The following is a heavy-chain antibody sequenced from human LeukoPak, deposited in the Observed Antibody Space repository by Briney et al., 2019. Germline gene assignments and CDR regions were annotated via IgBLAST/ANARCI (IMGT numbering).Heavy chain of an antibody. D-gene: IGHD3-10*01. CDR2: INWNGGST. V-gene: IGHV3-20*04. J-gene: IGHJ4*02. CDR1: GFTFADYG. Sequence: GGSLRLSCAASGFTFADYGMNWGRHAPGKGLEWGAGINWNGGSTGYADSVKGRFTISRDNAKNSLYLQMNSLRAEDTALYYCARERYGSGNFDYWGQGTLVTVSS. CDR3: ARERYGSGNFDY.